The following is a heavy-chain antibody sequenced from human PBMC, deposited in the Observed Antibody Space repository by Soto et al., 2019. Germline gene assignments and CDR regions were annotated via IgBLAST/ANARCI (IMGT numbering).Heavy chain of an antibody. V-gene: IGHV1-2*02. D-gene: IGHD1-26*01. CDR1: GYTFTGHY. Sequence: ASVKVSCKASGYTFTGHYIHWVRQAPEQGPEWMGEIGPESGATRYAQKFQGRVTMTRDTSITTVYMELKNLSPDDTAVYYCGRGRSGQIVVLYWGQGTSGNVSS. J-gene: IGHJ4*02. CDR2: IGPESGAT. CDR3: GRGRSGQIVVLY.